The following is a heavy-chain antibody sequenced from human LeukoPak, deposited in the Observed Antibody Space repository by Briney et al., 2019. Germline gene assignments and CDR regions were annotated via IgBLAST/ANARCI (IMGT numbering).Heavy chain of an antibody. CDR1: GFTFSDYY. J-gene: IGHJ4*02. CDR2: ISSSGSTI. Sequence: PGGSLRLSCAASGFTFSDYYMSWIRQAPGKGLEWVSYISSSGSTIYYADSVKGRFTISRDNAKNSLYLQMNSLRAEDTAVYYCARVYDSGTARIDYWGQGTLSPSPQ. CDR3: ARVYDSGTARIDY. V-gene: IGHV3-11*01. D-gene: IGHD1-26*01.